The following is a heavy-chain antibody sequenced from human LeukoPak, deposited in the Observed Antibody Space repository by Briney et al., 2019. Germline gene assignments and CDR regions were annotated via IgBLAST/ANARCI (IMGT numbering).Heavy chain of an antibody. J-gene: IGHJ4*02. V-gene: IGHV4-4*09. CDR1: GGSISSYY. Sequence: SETLSLTCTVSGGSISSYYWSWIRQPPGKGLEWIGYIYTSGSTNYNPSLKSRVTISVDTSKNQFSLKLSSVTAADTAVYYCARSNYGYSSSRFGPYFDYWGQGTLVTVSS. CDR3: ARSNYGYSSSRFGPYFDY. D-gene: IGHD6-13*01. CDR2: IYTSGST.